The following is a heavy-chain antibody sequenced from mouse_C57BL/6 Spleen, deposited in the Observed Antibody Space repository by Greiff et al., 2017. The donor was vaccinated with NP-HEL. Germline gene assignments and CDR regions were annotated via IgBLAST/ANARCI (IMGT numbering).Heavy chain of an antibody. CDR2: IDPSDSYT. Sequence: QVQLRQPGAELVMPGASVKLSCKASGYTFTSYWMHWVKQRPGQGLEWIGEIDPSDSYTNYNQKFKGKSTLTVDKSSSTAYMQLSSLTSEDSAVYYCASTAQASFDYWGQGTTLTVSS. J-gene: IGHJ2*01. D-gene: IGHD3-2*02. CDR3: ASTAQASFDY. CDR1: GYTFTSYW. V-gene: IGHV1-69*01.